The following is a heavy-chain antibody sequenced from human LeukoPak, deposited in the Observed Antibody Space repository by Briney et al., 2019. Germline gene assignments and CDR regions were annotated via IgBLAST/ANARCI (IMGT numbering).Heavy chain of an antibody. V-gene: IGHV4-34*01. D-gene: IGHD1-26*01. CDR1: GGSFGGYY. CDR3: AGSYSTTGDFDY. CDR2: INHSGST. Sequence: PSETLSLTCAVYGGSFGGYYWSWIRQPPGKGLEWIGEINHSGSTNYNPSLKSRVTISVDTSKNQFSLKLSSVTAADTAVYYCAGSYSTTGDFDYWGQGTLVTVSS. J-gene: IGHJ4*02.